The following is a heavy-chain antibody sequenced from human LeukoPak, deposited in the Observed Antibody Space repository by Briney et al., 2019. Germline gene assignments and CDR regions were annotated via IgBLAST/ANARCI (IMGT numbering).Heavy chain of an antibody. CDR2: ISSSSSYI. CDR3: ARDRSTGDLDY. Sequence: PGGSLRLSCAASGFTFSSYSMNWVRQAPGKGLEWVSSISSSSSYIYYADSVKGRFTISRDNAKSSPYLQMNSLRAEDTAVYYCARDRSTGDLDYWGQGTLVTVSS. V-gene: IGHV3-21*01. D-gene: IGHD7-27*01. J-gene: IGHJ4*02. CDR1: GFTFSSYS.